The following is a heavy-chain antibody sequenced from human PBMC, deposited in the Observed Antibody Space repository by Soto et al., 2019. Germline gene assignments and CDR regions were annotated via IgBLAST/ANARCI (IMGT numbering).Heavy chain of an antibody. Sequence: ASVKVSCNAPCYTFSKYETIWVRQTCGQGLEWMGWRNPNTGDTVYSQRFQGRATLSRDTTISTAYMELISLRYEDTGVYYCARGRGGHCPGGKCTRWLDPLGQWTLVTFSS. CDR1: CYTFSKYE. J-gene: IGHJ5*02. CDR3: ARGRGGHCPGGKCTRWLDP. V-gene: IGHV1-8*01. CDR2: RNPNTGDT. D-gene: IGHD2-8*02.